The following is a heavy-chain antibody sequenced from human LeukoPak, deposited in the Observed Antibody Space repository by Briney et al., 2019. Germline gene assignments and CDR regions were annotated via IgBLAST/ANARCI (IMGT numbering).Heavy chain of an antibody. CDR3: ARGDIVVVPDTNFDY. CDR2: INPNSGGT. V-gene: IGHV1-2*06. J-gene: IGHJ4*02. Sequence: ASVKVSCKASGYTFTRYYMHWVRQAPGQGLEWMGRINPNSGGTNCAQKFQGRVTMTRDTSISTAYMELSRLRSDDTAVYYCARGDIVVVPDTNFDYWGQGTLVTVSS. CDR1: GYTFTRYY. D-gene: IGHD2-2*01.